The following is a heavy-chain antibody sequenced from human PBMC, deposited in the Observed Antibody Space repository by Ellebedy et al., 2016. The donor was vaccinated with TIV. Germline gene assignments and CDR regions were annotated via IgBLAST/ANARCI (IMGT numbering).Heavy chain of an antibody. CDR1: GFTVSSNY. J-gene: IGHJ4*02. CDR2: IYSGADGGDT. CDR3: AGEVGSRQINS. V-gene: IGHV3-53*05. Sequence: PGGSLRLSCAASGFTVSSNYMNWVRQAPGKGLEWVSVIYSGADGGDTYYADSVKGRFTISRDNSKNTLYLQMNSLRAEDTAVYYCAGEVGSRQINSWGQGTQVTVFS. D-gene: IGHD1-26*01.